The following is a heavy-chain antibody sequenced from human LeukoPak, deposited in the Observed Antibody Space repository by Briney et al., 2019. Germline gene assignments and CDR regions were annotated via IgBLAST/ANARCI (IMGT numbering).Heavy chain of an antibody. CDR2: IVAYNGNT. V-gene: IGHV1-18*04. D-gene: IGHD6-13*01. CDR1: GYTFTSCG. Sequence: ASVTVCCKAAGYTFTSCGISWVRQAPGQGLEWMGWIVAYNGNTNYEQKVQGRVTMTTDTSTSTAYMELRSLRSDDTAVYYCARDLGTDQQLIFFDYWGQGTLVTVSS. CDR3: ARDLGTDQQLIFFDY. J-gene: IGHJ4*02.